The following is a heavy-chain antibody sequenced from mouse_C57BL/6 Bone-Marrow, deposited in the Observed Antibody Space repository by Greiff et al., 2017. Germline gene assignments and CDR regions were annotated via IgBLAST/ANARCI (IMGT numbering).Heavy chain of an antibody. J-gene: IGHJ2*01. CDR1: GYTFTSYG. V-gene: IGHV1-81*01. CDR2: IYPRSGNT. Sequence: VQLQQSGAELARPGASVQLSCKASGYTFTSYGISWVKQRPGQGLEWIGEIYPRSGNTYYNEKFKGKATLTADKSSSTAYMKLRSLTSEDSAVSVWARRRPLLMDYWGQGTTLTGSS. CDR3: ARRRPLLMDY.